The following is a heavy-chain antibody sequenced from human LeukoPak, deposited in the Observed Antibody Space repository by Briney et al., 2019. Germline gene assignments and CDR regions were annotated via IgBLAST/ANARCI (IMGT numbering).Heavy chain of an antibody. CDR1: GFTVSSNY. Sequence: GGPLRLSCAASGFTVSSNYMSWVRQAPGKGLEWVSVIYSGGSTYYADSVKGRFTISRDNSKNTLYLQMNSLRAEDTAVYYCARDKYYYATGGAFDIWGQGTMVTVSS. J-gene: IGHJ3*02. CDR2: IYSGGST. D-gene: IGHD3-10*01. V-gene: IGHV3-53*01. CDR3: ARDKYYYATGGAFDI.